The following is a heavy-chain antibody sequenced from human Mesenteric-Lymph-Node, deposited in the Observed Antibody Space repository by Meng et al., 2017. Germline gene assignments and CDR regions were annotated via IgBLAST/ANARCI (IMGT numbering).Heavy chain of an antibody. CDR3: ARDPTGGEDHQRV. CDR1: GGSISSSNW. J-gene: IGHJ4*02. CDR2: IYHSGIT. D-gene: IGHD1-14*01. V-gene: IGHV4-4*02. Sequence: QVLCRESGPGLVKPSGTLSLPGVAPGGSISSSNWWSWVRQPPGKGLEWIGKIYHSGITIYNPSLKSRVTMSVDNSKNQFSLKLNSMTAADTAVYYCARDPTGGEDHQRVWGQGTLVTVSS.